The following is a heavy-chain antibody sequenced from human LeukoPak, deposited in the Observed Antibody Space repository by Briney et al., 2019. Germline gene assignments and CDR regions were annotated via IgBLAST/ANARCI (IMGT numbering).Heavy chain of an antibody. D-gene: IGHD6-13*01. CDR3: ARDSSLNIAAAGTFDY. J-gene: IGHJ4*02. CDR2: ISAYNGNT. V-gene: IGHV1-18*01. Sequence: ASVKVSCKASSYTFTSYGISWVRQAPGQGLEWMGWISAYNGNTNYAQKLQGRVTMTTDTSTSTAYMELRSLRSDDTAVYYCARDSSLNIAAAGTFDYWGQGTLVTVSS. CDR1: SYTFTSYG.